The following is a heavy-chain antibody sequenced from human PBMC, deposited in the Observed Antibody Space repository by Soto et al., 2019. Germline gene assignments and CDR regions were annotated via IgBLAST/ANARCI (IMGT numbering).Heavy chain of an antibody. CDR1: GYTFTGYY. J-gene: IGHJ6*02. CDR2: INPNSGGT. V-gene: IGHV1-2*04. Sequence: ASVKVSCKASGYTFTGYYMHWVRQAPGQGLEWMGWINPNSGGTNYAQKFQGWVTMTRDTSISTAYMELSRLRSDDTAVYYCARSIGAVTTHGMDVWGQGTTVTVSS. D-gene: IGHD4-4*01. CDR3: ARSIGAVTTHGMDV.